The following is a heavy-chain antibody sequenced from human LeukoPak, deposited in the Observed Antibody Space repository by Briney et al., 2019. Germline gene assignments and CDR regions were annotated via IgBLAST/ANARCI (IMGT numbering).Heavy chain of an antibody. Sequence: ASVKVSCKASGYTFTGYYMHWVRQATGQGLEWMGWMNPNSGNTGYAQKFQGRVTMTRNTSISTAYMELSSLRSEDTAVYYCAREVNYYGPGSNDYWGQGTLVTVSS. CDR2: MNPNSGNT. V-gene: IGHV1-8*02. CDR3: AREVNYYGPGSNDY. J-gene: IGHJ4*02. D-gene: IGHD3-10*01. CDR1: GYTFTGYY.